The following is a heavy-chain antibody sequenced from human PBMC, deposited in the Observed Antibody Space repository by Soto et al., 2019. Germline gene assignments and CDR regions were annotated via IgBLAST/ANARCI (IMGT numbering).Heavy chain of an antibody. CDR2: IKSKTDGGTT. V-gene: IGHV3-15*07. D-gene: IGHD2-2*01. CDR1: GFTFSNAW. CDR3: TPTLLQYQLRYNY. Sequence: GGSLRLSCAASGFTFSNAWMNWVRQAPGKGLEWVGRIKSKTDGGTTDYAAPVKGRFTISRDDSKNTLYLQMNSLKTEDTAVYYCTPTLLQYQLRYNYWGQGTLVTVSS. J-gene: IGHJ4*02.